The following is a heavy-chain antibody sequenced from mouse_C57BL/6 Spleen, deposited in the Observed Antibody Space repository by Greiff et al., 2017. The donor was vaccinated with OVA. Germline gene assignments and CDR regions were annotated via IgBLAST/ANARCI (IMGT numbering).Heavy chain of an antibody. CDR1: GFTFSDYG. D-gene: IGHD1-1*01. J-gene: IGHJ4*01. Sequence: EVKLVESGGGLVKPGGSLKLSCAASGFTFSDYGMHWVRQAPEKGLEWVAYISSGSSTIYYADTVKGRFTISRDNAKNTLFLQMTSLRSEDTAMYYCARDHYGSSLYAMDYWGQGTSVTVSS. V-gene: IGHV5-17*01. CDR3: ARDHYGSSLYAMDY. CDR2: ISSGSSTI.